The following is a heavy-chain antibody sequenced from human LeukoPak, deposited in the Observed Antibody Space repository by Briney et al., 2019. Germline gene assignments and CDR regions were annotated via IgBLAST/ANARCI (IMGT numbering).Heavy chain of an antibody. D-gene: IGHD5-24*01. Sequence: SETLSLTCTVFGGSISSSSYYWGWIRQPPGKGLEWIGSIYYSGSTYYNPSLKSRVTISVDTSKNQFSLKLSSVTAADTAVYYCARQEVEMATIYYGGDFDYWGQGTLVTVSS. V-gene: IGHV4-39*01. CDR2: IYYSGST. J-gene: IGHJ4*02. CDR1: GGSISSSSYY. CDR3: ARQEVEMATIYYGGDFDY.